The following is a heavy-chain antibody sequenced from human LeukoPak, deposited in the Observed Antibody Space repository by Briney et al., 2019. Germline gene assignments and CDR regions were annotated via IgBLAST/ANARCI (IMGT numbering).Heavy chain of an antibody. CDR1: GGSISSSSYY. J-gene: IGHJ4*02. CDR3: ARQGSGNYLSPVNY. D-gene: IGHD1-26*01. Sequence: SETLSLTCTVSGGSISSSSYYWGWIRLPPGKGLEWIGTTYYSGSTYYNPSLKSRVTISVDTSKNQFSLKLSSVTAADTAVYYCARQGSGNYLSPVNYWGQGTLVIVSS. V-gene: IGHV4-39*01. CDR2: TYYSGST.